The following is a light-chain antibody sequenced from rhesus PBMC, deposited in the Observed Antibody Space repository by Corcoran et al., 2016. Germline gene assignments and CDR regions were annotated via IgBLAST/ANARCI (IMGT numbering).Light chain of an antibody. CDR2: KAS. CDR3: QQYSSRPYS. J-gene: IGKJ2*01. V-gene: IGKV1-22*01. CDR1: QGISSW. Sequence: DIQMTQSPSSLSASVGDTVTITCRASQGISSWLDWYQQKPGKALKLLLYKASRLQSGVPSRFSGSGSGTDFTLTISSLQSEDFASYYCQQYSSRPYSFGQGTKVEIK.